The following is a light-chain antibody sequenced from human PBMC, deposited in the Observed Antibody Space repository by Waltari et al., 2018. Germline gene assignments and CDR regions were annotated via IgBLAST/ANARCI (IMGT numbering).Light chain of an antibody. V-gene: IGKV3-20*01. Sequence: EIVLTQSPGTLSLSPGERATLSCRASQSVSRSYLAWYQQKPGQAPRLLIYGASGRATGIPDRFSGSGSGTDFTLTISRLEPEDFAVYYCQQYGSSPWMFGQGTKVEIK. J-gene: IGKJ1*01. CDR1: QSVSRSY. CDR3: QQYGSSPWM. CDR2: GAS.